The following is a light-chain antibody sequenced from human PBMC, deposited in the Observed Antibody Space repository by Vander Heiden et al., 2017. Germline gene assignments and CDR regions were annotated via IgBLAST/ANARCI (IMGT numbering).Light chain of an antibody. CDR3: SSYTTKNTRV. CDR1: SSDVGGSNS. CDR2: DVS. J-gene: IGLJ1*01. Sequence: QSALTQPASVSASPGQSITISCTGTSSDVGGSNSVSWYQQHPGKAPKLMIYDVSNRPSGVSDRFSGSKSGNTASLSISGLQPEDEADYYGSSYTTKNTRVFGTGTKVTVL. V-gene: IGLV2-14*03.